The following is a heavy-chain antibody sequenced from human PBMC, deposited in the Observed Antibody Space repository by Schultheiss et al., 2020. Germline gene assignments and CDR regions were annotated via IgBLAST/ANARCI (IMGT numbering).Heavy chain of an antibody. CDR1: GGSISSSSYY. D-gene: IGHD3-10*01. J-gene: IGHJ6*02. V-gene: IGHV4-39*01. CDR2: IYYSGST. Sequence: SETLSLTCTVSGGSISSSSYYWGWIRQPPGKGLEWIGSIYYSGSTYYNPSLKSRVTISVDTSMNQFSLKLSSVTAADTAVYYCARTPSYYGSGNGEDGMDVWGQGTTVNVSS. CDR3: ARTPSYYGSGNGEDGMDV.